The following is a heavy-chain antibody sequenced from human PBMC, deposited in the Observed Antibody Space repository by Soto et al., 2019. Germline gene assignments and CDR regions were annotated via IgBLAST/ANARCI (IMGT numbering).Heavy chain of an antibody. V-gene: IGHV4-59*01. CDR1: GGSISSYY. Sequence: TSETLSLTCTVSGGSISSYYWSWIRQPPGKGLEWIGYIYYSGSTNYNPSLRSRVTISVDTSKNQFSLKLSSVTAADTAVYYCARDLGYWGQGTLVTV. CDR3: ARDLGY. CDR2: IYYSGST. J-gene: IGHJ4*02.